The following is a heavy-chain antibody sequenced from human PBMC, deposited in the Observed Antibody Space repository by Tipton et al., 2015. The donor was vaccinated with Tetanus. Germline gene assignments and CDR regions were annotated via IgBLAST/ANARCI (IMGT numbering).Heavy chain of an antibody. V-gene: IGHV3-9*01. D-gene: IGHD6-13*01. CDR1: GFTFDDYA. CDR2: ISWNSGSI. CDR3: AKEMDSSWDY. Sequence: SLRLSCAASGFTFDDYAMHWVRQAPGKGLEWVSGISWNSGSIGYADSVKGRFTISRDNSKNTLYLQMNSLRAEDTAVYYRAKEMDSSWDYWGQGTLVTVSS. J-gene: IGHJ4*02.